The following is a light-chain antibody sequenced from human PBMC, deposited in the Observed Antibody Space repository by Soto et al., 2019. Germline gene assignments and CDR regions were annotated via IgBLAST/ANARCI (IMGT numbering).Light chain of an antibody. CDR2: GAS. Sequence: EIVMTQSPATLSVSPGERATLSCRASQSVSSNLAWYQQKLGQAPRLLIYGASTRATGIPARFSGSGSGTEFTLTISSLQSDDFAVYSCQHYNNWTPWTFGQGTKVEIK. J-gene: IGKJ1*01. CDR3: QHYNNWTPWT. CDR1: QSVSSN. V-gene: IGKV3-15*01.